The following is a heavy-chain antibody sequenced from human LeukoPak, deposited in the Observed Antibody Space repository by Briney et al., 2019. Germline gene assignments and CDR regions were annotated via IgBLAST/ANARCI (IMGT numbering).Heavy chain of an antibody. CDR2: IYHSGST. Sequence: SETLSLTCTVSGGSISSGGYYWSWIRQPPGKGLEWIGYIYHSGSTYYNPSLKSRVTISVDRSKNQFSLKLSSVTAADTAVYYCARDSPASLDYWGQGTLVTVSS. D-gene: IGHD2-2*01. J-gene: IGHJ4*02. CDR3: ARDSPASLDY. V-gene: IGHV4-30-2*01. CDR1: GGSISSGGYY.